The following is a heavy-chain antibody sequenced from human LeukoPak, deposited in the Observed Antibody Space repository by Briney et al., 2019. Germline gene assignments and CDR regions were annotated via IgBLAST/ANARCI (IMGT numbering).Heavy chain of an antibody. CDR1: GFTFTSYS. CDR3: AKGRVVAATGGIDV. D-gene: IGHD2-15*01. Sequence: GGSLRLSCAASGFTFTSYSMNWVRQAPGKGLEWVSTISGGGGSTYYADSVKGRFTISRDNSKNTLYLQMNSLRAEDTAVYYCAKGRVVAATGGIDVWGQGTTVTVSS. V-gene: IGHV3-23*01. CDR2: ISGGGGST. J-gene: IGHJ6*02.